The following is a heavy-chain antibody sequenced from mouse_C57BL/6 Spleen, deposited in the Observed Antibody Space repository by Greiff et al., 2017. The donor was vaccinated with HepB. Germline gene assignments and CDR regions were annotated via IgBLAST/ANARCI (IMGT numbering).Heavy chain of an antibody. D-gene: IGHD1-1*01. CDR3: ARPLYGSSSYYAMDY. Sequence: EVQLQESGGGLVKPGGSLKLSCAASGFTFSDYGMHWVRQAPEKGLEWVAYISSGSSTIYYADTAKGRFTISRDNAKNTLFLQMTSLRSEDTAMYYCARPLYGSSSYYAMDYWGQGTSVTVSS. V-gene: IGHV5-17*01. J-gene: IGHJ4*01. CDR2: ISSGSSTI. CDR1: GFTFSDYG.